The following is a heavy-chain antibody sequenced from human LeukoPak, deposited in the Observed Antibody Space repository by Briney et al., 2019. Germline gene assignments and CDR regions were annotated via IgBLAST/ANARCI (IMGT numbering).Heavy chain of an antibody. D-gene: IGHD6-19*01. CDR2: ISSSGSTI. J-gene: IGHJ4*02. CDR1: GFTFSSYA. Sequence: QPGGSLRLSCAASGFTFSSYAMSWIRQAPGKGLEWVSYISSSGSTIYYADSVKGRFTISRDNAKNSLYLQMNSLRAEDTAVYYCARVEIAVAPDYWGQGTLVTVSS. V-gene: IGHV3-48*04. CDR3: ARVEIAVAPDY.